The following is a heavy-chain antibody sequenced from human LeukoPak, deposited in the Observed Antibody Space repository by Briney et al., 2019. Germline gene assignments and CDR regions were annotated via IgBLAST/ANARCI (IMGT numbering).Heavy chain of an antibody. CDR3: AKGQTSSGYFDY. V-gene: IGHV3-23*01. J-gene: IGHJ4*02. Sequence: GGSLRLSCAASGFTFNNYAMSWVRQAPGKGLEWVAAISGNGGRTYYTDSVKGRFTISRDNPKNTLYLLMNSLSAEDTALYYCAKGQTSSGYFDYWGQGTLVTVSS. CDR1: GFTFNNYA. D-gene: IGHD3-10*01. CDR2: ISGNGGRT.